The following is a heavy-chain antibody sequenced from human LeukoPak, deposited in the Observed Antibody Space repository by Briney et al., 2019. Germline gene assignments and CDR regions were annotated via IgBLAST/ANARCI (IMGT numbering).Heavy chain of an antibody. Sequence: GGSLRLSCAASGFTFSSYGMHWVRQAPGKGLEWVAVISYDGSNKHYTDSVKGRFTISRDKSKNTVYLQMNSLRAEDTALYYCAKASFPGNSHGPTYLDSWGQGTLVTVSS. J-gene: IGHJ4*02. CDR3: AKASFPGNSHGPTYLDS. CDR2: ISYDGSNK. CDR1: GFTFSSYG. V-gene: IGHV3-30*18. D-gene: IGHD5-18*01.